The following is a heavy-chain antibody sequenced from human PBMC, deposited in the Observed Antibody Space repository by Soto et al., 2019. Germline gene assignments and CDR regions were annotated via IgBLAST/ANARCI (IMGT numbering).Heavy chain of an antibody. CDR2: IIPIFGTA. J-gene: IGHJ6*02. CDR3: ARVRYSSGYLIPYGMDV. Sequence: SLKLSCKTSGGTFSSYPISWVRQAPDQGLEWMGGIIPIFGTANYAQKFQGRVTITADESTSTAYMELSSLRSEDTAVYYCARVRYSSGYLIPYGMDVWGQGTTVTV. D-gene: IGHD3-22*01. CDR1: GGTFSSYP. V-gene: IGHV1-69*13.